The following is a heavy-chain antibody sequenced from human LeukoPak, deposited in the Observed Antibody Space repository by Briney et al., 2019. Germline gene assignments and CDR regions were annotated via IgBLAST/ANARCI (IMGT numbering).Heavy chain of an antibody. D-gene: IGHD1-26*01. CDR3: SRSPGILGTNYFDY. J-gene: IGHJ4*02. V-gene: IGHV3-30*03. CDR1: GFTFSSYV. CDR2: ISYGGSSE. Sequence: GGSLRLSCAGSGFTFSSYVMSWVRQAPGKGLEWVAVISYGGSSENYADSVKGRFTVSRDNSKSTLCLQMNSLTPDDTSVYYCSRSPGILGTNYFDYWGQGTLVTVSS.